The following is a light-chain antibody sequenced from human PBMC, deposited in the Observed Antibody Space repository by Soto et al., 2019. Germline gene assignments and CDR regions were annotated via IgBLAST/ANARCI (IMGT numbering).Light chain of an antibody. CDR3: SSYTSSTLYV. CDR2: DVS. CDR1: SSDVGGYNY. J-gene: IGLJ1*01. Sequence: QSVLTQPASVSGSPGQSITISCTGTSSDVGGYNYVSWYQQHPGKAPKLMIYDVSNRPSGVSNRFSGSKSGNTASLTISGLQAEEEADYYCSSYTSSTLYVFGTGT. V-gene: IGLV2-14*01.